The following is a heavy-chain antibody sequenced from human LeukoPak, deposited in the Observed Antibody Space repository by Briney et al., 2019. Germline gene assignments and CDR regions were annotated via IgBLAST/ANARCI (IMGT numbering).Heavy chain of an antibody. CDR1: GFTFDDYA. J-gene: IGHJ4*02. Sequence: PGRSLRLSCAASGFTFDDYAMHWVRQAPGKGLEWVSGISWNSGSIGYADSVKGRFTISRDNAKNSLYLQMNSLRAEDAALYYCAKDAAAFGGLADYWGQGTLVTVSS. CDR3: AKDAAAFGGLADY. V-gene: IGHV3-9*01. D-gene: IGHD4-23*01. CDR2: ISWNSGSI.